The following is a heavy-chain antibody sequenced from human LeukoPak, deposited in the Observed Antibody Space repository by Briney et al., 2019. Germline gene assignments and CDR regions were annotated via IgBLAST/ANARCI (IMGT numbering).Heavy chain of an antibody. CDR1: GGSISSYY. D-gene: IGHD3-9*01. CDR3: ARGGGLTGYLDY. V-gene: IGHV4-59*01. CDR2: IYYSGST. Sequence: PSETLSLTCTVSGGSISSYYWSWIRQPPGKGLEWIGYIYYSGSTNYNPSLKSRVTISVDTSKNQFSLKLSSVTAADTAVYYCARGGGLTGYLDYWGQGTLVTVSS. J-gene: IGHJ4*02.